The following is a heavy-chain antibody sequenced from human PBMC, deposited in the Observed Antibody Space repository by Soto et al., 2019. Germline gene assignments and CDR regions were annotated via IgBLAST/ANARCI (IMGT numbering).Heavy chain of an antibody. D-gene: IGHD4-17*01. CDR3: ARHRRYGDYPYYYYYMDV. CDR2: IYYSGST. J-gene: IGHJ6*03. Sequence: SETLSLTCTISRGSISSSTYYWGWIRQPPGKGLEWIGSIYYSGSTYYNPSLKSRVTISVDTSKNQFSLKLSSVTAADTAVYYCARHRRYGDYPYYYYYMDVWGKGTTVTVSS. V-gene: IGHV4-39*01. CDR1: RGSISSSTYY.